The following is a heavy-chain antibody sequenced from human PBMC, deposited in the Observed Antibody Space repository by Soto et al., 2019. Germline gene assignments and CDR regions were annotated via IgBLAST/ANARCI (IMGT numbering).Heavy chain of an antibody. Sequence: QVQLQESGPGLVKPSQTLSLTCTVSGGSISSGGYYWSWIRQHPGKVLEWIGYIYYSGSTYYNPSLKSRVTISVDTSKNQFSLKLSAVTAADTAVYYCARDHDRMTTDAAFAIWGQGTMVPVSS. J-gene: IGHJ3*02. D-gene: IGHD4-17*01. V-gene: IGHV4-31*03. CDR2: IYYSGST. CDR3: ARDHDRMTTDAAFAI. CDR1: GGSISSGGYY.